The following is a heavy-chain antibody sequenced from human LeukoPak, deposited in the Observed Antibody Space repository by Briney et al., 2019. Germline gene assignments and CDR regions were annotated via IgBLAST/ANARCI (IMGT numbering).Heavy chain of an antibody. CDR2: ISYDGSNK. V-gene: IGHV3-30*18. J-gene: IGHJ4*02. CDR1: GFTFSSYG. CDR3: ANSLSVAGYFDY. D-gene: IGHD6-19*01. Sequence: GGSLRLSCAASGFTFSSYGMHWVRQAPGKGLEWVAVISYDGSNKYYADSVKGRFTISRDNSKNTLCLQMNSLRAEDTAVYYCANSLSVAGYFDYWGQGTLVTVSS.